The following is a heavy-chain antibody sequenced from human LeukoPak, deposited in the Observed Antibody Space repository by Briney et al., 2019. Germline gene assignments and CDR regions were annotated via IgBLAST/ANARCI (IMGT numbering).Heavy chain of an antibody. CDR1: GFTFDDYG. CDR3: ARAGTCSSTSCDGGIEY. D-gene: IGHD2-2*01. V-gene: IGHV3-20*04. J-gene: IGHJ4*02. Sequence: GGSLRLSCAASGFTFDDYGMSWVRQAPGKGLEWVSDINWDGGSTGYADSVKGRFTVSRDNSKNLLYLQMDSLRVEDTAVYYCARAGTCSSTSCDGGIEYWGQGTLATVSS. CDR2: INWDGGST.